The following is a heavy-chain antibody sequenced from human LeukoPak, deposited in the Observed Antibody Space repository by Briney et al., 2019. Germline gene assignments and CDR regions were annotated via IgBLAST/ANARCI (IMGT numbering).Heavy chain of an antibody. Sequence: PGGSLRLSCAASGFTFSSYGMHWVRQAPGKGLEWVAVISYDGSNKYYADSVKGRFTISRDNSKNTLYLQMNSLRAEDTAVYYCAKDHSSGWETRLDYWGQGTLVTVSS. CDR1: GFTFSSYG. CDR3: AKDHSSGWETRLDY. V-gene: IGHV3-30*18. D-gene: IGHD6-19*01. J-gene: IGHJ4*02. CDR2: ISYDGSNK.